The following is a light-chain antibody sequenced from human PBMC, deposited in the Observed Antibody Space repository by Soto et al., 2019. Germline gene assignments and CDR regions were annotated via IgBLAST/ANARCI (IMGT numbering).Light chain of an antibody. J-gene: IGLJ3*02. Sequence: QLVLTQPPSASGTPGQRVTISCSGSSSNIGTNNVHWFQQFPGTAPNLLIYRNNRRPSGVPDRFSGSKSGTSASLAISGLRSEDEADYYCAAWDDSLSAWVFGGGTQLTVL. V-gene: IGLV1-47*01. CDR3: AAWDDSLSAWV. CDR2: RNN. CDR1: SSNIGTNN.